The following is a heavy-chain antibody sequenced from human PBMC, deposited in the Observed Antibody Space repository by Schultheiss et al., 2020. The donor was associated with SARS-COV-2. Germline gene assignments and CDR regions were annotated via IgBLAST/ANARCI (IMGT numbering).Heavy chain of an antibody. V-gene: IGHV4-34*01. CDR1: GGSFSGYY. D-gene: IGHD2-2*02. CDR2: INHSGST. Sequence: SETLSLTCAVCGGSFSGYYWSWIRQPPGKGLEWIGEINHSGSTNYNPSLKSRVTISVDTSKNQFSLKLSSVTAADTAVYYCARADCSSTTCYTRGGLNYYYGMDVWGQGTTVTVSS. J-gene: IGHJ6*02. CDR3: ARADCSSTTCYTRGGLNYYYGMDV.